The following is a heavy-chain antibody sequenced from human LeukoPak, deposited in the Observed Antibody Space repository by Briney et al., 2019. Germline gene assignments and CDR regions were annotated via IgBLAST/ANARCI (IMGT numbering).Heavy chain of an antibody. CDR3: ARGLYYYGSGSYRRWFDP. V-gene: IGHV4-34*01. Sequence: SETLSLTCAAYGGSFSGYYWSWIRQPPGKGLEWIGEINHSGSTNYNPSLKSRVTISVDTSKNQFSLKLSSVTAADTAVYYCARGLYYYGSGSYRRWFDPWGQGTLVTVSS. J-gene: IGHJ5*02. CDR1: GGSFSGYY. D-gene: IGHD3-10*01. CDR2: INHSGST.